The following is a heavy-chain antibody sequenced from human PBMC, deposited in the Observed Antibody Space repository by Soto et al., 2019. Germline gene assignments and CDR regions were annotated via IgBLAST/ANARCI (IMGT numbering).Heavy chain of an antibody. D-gene: IGHD2-21*01. CDR1: GGPFSSYT. V-gene: IGHV1-69*04. CDR3: ARESSLRDAIPAYYYYYYMDV. Sequence: GAPVKVSCKASGGPFSSYTISWVRQAPGQGLEWMGRIIPILGIANYAQKFQGRVTITADKSTSTAYMELSSLRSEDTAVYYCARESSLRDAIPAYYYYYYMDVWGKGTTVTVSS. CDR2: IIPILGIA. J-gene: IGHJ6*03.